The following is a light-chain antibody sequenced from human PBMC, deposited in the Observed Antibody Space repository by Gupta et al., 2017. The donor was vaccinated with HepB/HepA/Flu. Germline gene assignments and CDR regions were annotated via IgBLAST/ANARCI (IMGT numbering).Light chain of an antibody. Sequence: IVLTPSPGILSLSPGERVTLSRRASQSVSNYLAWYQQKPVQAPRVLIYDASSRATGIPDRFSGSGSGTDFTLTISRLEPEDFAVYHCQQYCSSPRTFGQGTKV. V-gene: IGKV3-20*01. J-gene: IGKJ2*01. CDR1: QSVSNY. CDR3: QQYCSSPRT. CDR2: DAS.